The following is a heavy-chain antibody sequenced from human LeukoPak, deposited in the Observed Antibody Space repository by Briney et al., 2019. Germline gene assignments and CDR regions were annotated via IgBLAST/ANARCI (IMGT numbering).Heavy chain of an antibody. Sequence: SETLSLTCSVSGGSISSKFWNWVRQPPGKGLELIGHISTSGDTYYNPSLNSRVSISLGASNNQCSLSLSSVTAADAAVYYCATSRITGELDYWGQGTLVTVSS. CDR3: ATSRITGELDY. D-gene: IGHD2-8*02. V-gene: IGHV4-4*09. CDR2: ISTSGDT. J-gene: IGHJ4*02. CDR1: GGSISSKF.